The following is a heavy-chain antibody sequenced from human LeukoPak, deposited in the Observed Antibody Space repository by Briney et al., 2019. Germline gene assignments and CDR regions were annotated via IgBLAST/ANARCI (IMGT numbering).Heavy chain of an antibody. V-gene: IGHV3-30-3*01. Sequence: GRSLRLSCAASGFTFSSYAMHWVRQAPGKGLEWVAVISYDGSYKYHADSVKGRFTISRDNSRNTLYLQMNSLRAEDTAVYYCARGTSMVRGVIPSYNWFDPWGQGTLVTVSS. CDR3: ARGTSMVRGVIPSYNWFDP. CDR2: ISYDGSYK. D-gene: IGHD3-10*01. CDR1: GFTFSSYA. J-gene: IGHJ5*02.